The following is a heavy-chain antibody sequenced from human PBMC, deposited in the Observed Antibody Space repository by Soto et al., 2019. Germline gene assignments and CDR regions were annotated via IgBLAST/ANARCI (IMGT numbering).Heavy chain of an antibody. D-gene: IGHD2-15*01. Sequence: GGSLRLSCAASGLTISNAWMNWVRQAPGKGLEWVGRIKTNTEGATIDHAAAVKGRFTVSRDDSKNTLYLQMNSLKTEDTAVYYCTTGSVEGVWGQGTTVTVSS. CDR1: GLTISNAW. CDR3: TTGSVEGV. CDR2: IKTNTEGATI. V-gene: IGHV3-15*07. J-gene: IGHJ6*02.